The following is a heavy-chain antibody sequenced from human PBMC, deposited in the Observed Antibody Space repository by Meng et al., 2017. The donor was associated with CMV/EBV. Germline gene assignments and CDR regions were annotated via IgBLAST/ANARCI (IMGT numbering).Heavy chain of an antibody. D-gene: IGHD2-2*01. CDR1: GFTFSSYS. Sequence: GESLKISCAASGFTFSSYSMNWVRQAPGKGLEWVSYISSSSSTIYYADSVKGRFTISRDNAKNSLYLQMNSLRAEDTAVYYCARDHCSSTSCYLLYYYGMDVWGQGTTVTVSS. J-gene: IGHJ6*02. V-gene: IGHV3-48*04. CDR3: ARDHCSSTSCYLLYYYGMDV. CDR2: ISSSSSTI.